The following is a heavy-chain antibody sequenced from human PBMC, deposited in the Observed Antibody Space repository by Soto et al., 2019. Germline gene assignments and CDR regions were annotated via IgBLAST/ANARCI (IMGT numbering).Heavy chain of an antibody. Sequence: ASVKVSCKASGYPFTGYYMHWVRQAPGQGLEWMGWINPNSGGTNYAQKFQGRVTMTRDTSISTAYMELSRLRSDDTAVYYCARVSGWPYYYYGMDVWGQGTTVTVSS. CDR1: GYPFTGYY. D-gene: IGHD6-19*01. V-gene: IGHV1-2*02. J-gene: IGHJ6*02. CDR2: INPNSGGT. CDR3: ARVSGWPYYYYGMDV.